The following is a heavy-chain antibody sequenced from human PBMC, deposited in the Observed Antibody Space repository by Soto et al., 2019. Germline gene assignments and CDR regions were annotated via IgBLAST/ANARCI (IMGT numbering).Heavy chain of an antibody. CDR3: ARIRRRITMVRGVSYFDY. CDR2: IYYSGST. CDR1: GGSISSYY. J-gene: IGHJ4*02. Sequence: SETLSLTCTVSGGSISSYYWSWIRQPPGKGLEWIGYIYYSGSTNYNPSLKSRVTISVDKSKNQFSLKLSSVTAADTAVYYCARIRRRITMVRGVSYFDYWGQGTLVTVSS. D-gene: IGHD3-10*01. V-gene: IGHV4-59*12.